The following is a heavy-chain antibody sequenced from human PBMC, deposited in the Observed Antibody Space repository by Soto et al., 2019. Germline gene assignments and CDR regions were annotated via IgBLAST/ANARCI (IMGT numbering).Heavy chain of an antibody. CDR3: AREVQVHTPAFVY. V-gene: IGHV1-69*19. CDR1: GGTFNTYA. CDR2: ISPMFGAA. D-gene: IGHD3-10*01. Sequence: QVQLVQSGAEMKKPGSSVKVSCQSSGGTFNTYAMNWVRQAPGQGPEWMGDISPMFGAANYAPKFQGRVTITADESMGTSYMHLSSLTSEDTALYFCAREVQVHTPAFVYWGQGTLVTVSS. J-gene: IGHJ4*02.